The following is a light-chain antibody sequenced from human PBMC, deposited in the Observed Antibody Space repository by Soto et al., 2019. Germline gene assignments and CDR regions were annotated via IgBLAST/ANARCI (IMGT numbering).Light chain of an antibody. CDR3: SSYTSSSTYV. V-gene: IGLV2-14*01. Sequence: VQTQPASVSGSPGQSITISCTGTSSDVGGYNYVSWYQQHPGKAPKLMIYDVSNRPSGVSNRFSGSKSGNTASLTISGLQAEDEADYYCSSYTSSSTYVFGTGTKVTVL. CDR1: SSDVGGYNY. J-gene: IGLJ1*01. CDR2: DVS.